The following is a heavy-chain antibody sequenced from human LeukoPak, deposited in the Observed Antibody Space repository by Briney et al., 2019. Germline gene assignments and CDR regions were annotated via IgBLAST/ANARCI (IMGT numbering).Heavy chain of an antibody. CDR3: ARQNWNLEYFQH. CDR1: GFTFRTYA. V-gene: IGHV3-21*01. Sequence: GGSLRLSCAASGFTFRTYAMSWVRQAPGKGLEWVSSISSSSSYIYYADSVKGRFTISRDNAKNSLYLQMNSLRAEDTAVYYYARQNWNLEYFQHWGQGTLVTVSS. J-gene: IGHJ1*01. CDR2: ISSSSSYI. D-gene: IGHD1-1*01.